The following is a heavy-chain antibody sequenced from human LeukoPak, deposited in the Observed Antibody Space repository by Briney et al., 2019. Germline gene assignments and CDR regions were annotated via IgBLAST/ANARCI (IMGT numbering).Heavy chain of an antibody. J-gene: IGHJ4*02. D-gene: IGHD1-1*01. V-gene: IGHV3-66*01. CDR1: GFSDDNQY. Sequence: GGSLRLSCAVSGFSDDNQYMTWVRQAPGKGLEWVSLIYSGGATYYTDSVKGRFTISRDNSKNTLYLQMNSLRTDDTAVYFCTRPLSPVPNWGQGTLVTVSS. CDR2: IYSGGAT. CDR3: TRPLSPVPN.